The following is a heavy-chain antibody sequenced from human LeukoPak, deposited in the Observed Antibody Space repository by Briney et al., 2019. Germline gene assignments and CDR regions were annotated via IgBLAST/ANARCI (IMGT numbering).Heavy chain of an antibody. J-gene: IGHJ6*03. V-gene: IGHV4-38-2*02. CDR3: ARTVKYSGSNYPYYYYYYMDV. Sequence: PSETLSLTCTVSGYSISSGYYWGWIRQPPGKGLEWIGRIYHSGSTYYNPSLKSRVTISVDTSKNQFSLKQSSVTAADTAVYYCARTVKYSGSNYPYYYYYYMDVWGKGTTVTVSS. CDR1: GYSISSGYY. CDR2: IYHSGST. D-gene: IGHD1-26*01.